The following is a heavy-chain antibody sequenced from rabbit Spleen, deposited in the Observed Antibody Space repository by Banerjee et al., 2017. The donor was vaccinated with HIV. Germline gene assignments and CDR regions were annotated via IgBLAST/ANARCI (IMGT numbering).Heavy chain of an antibody. Sequence: QEQLEESGGDLVRPEGSLTLTCKASGFSFSDRDVMCWVRQAPGKGLEWIACINTATAKAVYASWAKGRFTISRTSSTTVTLQMTSLTAADTATYFCVRDQAGDADYGPYYLNLWGQGTLVTVS. D-gene: IGHD2-1*01. CDR2: INTATAKA. CDR3: VRDQAGDADYGPYYLNL. V-gene: IGHV1S45*01. J-gene: IGHJ4*01. CDR1: GFSFSDRDV.